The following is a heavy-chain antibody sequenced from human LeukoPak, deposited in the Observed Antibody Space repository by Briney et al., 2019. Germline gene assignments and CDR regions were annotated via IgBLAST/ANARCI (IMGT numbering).Heavy chain of an antibody. J-gene: IGHJ1*01. D-gene: IGHD2-2*01. CDR2: IYYSGST. CDR1: GGSISSSNYY. V-gene: IGHV4-39*01. CDR3: ARSYCSSTSCYAGGYFQH. Sequence: NTSETLSLTCTVSGGSISSSNYYWGWIRQPPGKGLEWIGNIYYSGSTYYNPSLKSRVTISVDTSKNQFPLKLNSVTAADTAVYYCARSYCSSTSCYAGGYFQHWGQGTLVTVSS.